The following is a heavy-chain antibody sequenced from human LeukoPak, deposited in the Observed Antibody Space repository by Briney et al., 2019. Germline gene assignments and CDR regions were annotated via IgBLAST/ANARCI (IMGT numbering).Heavy chain of an antibody. CDR2: ISGSGATI. V-gene: IGHV3-48*03. Sequence: GGSLRLSCAASGFTFSSYEMNWVRQAPGKGLEWVSYISGSGATISYADSVKGRFTISRDNAKNSLYLQMNSLRAEDTAVYYCARDVVGLGYSDYWGQGTLVTVSS. CDR1: GFTFSSYE. J-gene: IGHJ4*02. D-gene: IGHD2-21*01. CDR3: ARDVVGLGYSDY.